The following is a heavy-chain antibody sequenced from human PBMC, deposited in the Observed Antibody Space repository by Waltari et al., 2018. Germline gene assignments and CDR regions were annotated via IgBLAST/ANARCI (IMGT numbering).Heavy chain of an antibody. V-gene: IGHV1-24*01. CDR3: ATVVESYYYDSSGLASVFDY. D-gene: IGHD3-22*01. Sequence: QVQLVQSGAEVKKPGASVKVSCKVSGYTLTELSMHWVRQAPGKGLEGMGGFDPEDGETIYAQKFQGRVTMTEDTSTDTAYMELSSLRSEDTAVYYCATVVESYYYDSSGLASVFDYWGQGTLVTVSS. J-gene: IGHJ4*02. CDR1: GYTLTELS. CDR2: FDPEDGET.